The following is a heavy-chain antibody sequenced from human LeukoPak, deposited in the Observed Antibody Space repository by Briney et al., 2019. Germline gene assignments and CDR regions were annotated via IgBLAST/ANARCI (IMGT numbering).Heavy chain of an antibody. J-gene: IGHJ4*02. D-gene: IGHD5-24*01. CDR3: ARDGGLDGYNDY. CDR1: GGSFSGYY. Sequence: SETLSLTCAVYGGSFSGYYWSWIRQPPGKGLEWIGEINHSGSTNYNPSLKSRVTISVDTSKNQFSLKLSSVTAADTAVYYCARDGGLDGYNDYWGQGTLVTVSS. CDR2: INHSGST. V-gene: IGHV4-34*01.